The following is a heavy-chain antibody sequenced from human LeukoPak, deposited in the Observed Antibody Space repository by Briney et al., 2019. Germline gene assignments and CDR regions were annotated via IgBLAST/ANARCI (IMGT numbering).Heavy chain of an antibody. CDR2: IYYSGST. V-gene: IGHV4-39*07. D-gene: IGHD6-13*01. CDR1: GGFISSSSYY. CDR3: ARINISWDAFDI. J-gene: IGHJ3*02. Sequence: SETLSLTCTVSGGFISSSSYYWGWIRQPPGKGLEWIGSIYYSGSTYYNPSLKSRVTISVDTSKNQFSLKLSSVTAADTAVYYCARINISWDAFDIWGQGTMVTVSS.